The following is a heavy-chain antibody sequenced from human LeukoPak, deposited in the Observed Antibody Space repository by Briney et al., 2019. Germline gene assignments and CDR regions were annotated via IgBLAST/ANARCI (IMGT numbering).Heavy chain of an antibody. Sequence: GESLKISCKGSGYTFTTYWIGWVRQMPGKGLEWMGIIYPGDSDTRYSPSFQGQVTISADKSISTAYLQWSSLKASDTAMYYCAVETVAGTLGLSVWGQGTLVTVSS. D-gene: IGHD6-19*01. CDR2: IYPGDSDT. J-gene: IGHJ4*02. CDR1: GYTFTTYW. V-gene: IGHV5-51*01. CDR3: AVETVAGTLGLSV.